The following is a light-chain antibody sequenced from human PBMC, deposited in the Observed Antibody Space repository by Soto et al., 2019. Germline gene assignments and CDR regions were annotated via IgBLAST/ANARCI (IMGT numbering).Light chain of an antibody. CDR3: ETWDTNTWV. Sequence: QPVLTQSSSVSASLGSSVKLTCTLSSGHSSYIIAWHQQQPGKAPRFLMKLEQSGSYNKGSGLPDRFSGSSSGADRYLTISNLQFEDEADYYCETWDTNTWVFGGGTKLTVL. J-gene: IGLJ3*02. CDR2: LEQSGSY. CDR1: SGHSSYI. V-gene: IGLV4-60*02.